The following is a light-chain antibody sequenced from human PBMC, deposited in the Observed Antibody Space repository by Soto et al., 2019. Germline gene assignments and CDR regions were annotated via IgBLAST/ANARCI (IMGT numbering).Light chain of an antibody. CDR3: HQSNSFLRT. CDR2: TPS. V-gene: IGKV1-12*01. Sequence: DIQMTQSPSSVSASVGDRVTITCRASQGISSWLAWYQQKPGKAPNLLIHTPSSLPSGVPSRFSGSGSGTDVTLTLCSLQPEDSATYYCHQSNSFLRTFGGGTKVEIK. CDR1: QGISSW. J-gene: IGKJ4*01.